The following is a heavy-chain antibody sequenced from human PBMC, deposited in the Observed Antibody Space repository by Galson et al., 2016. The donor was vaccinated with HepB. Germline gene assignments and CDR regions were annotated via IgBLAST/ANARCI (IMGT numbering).Heavy chain of an antibody. V-gene: IGHV3-7*03. Sequence: SLRLSCAASGFTSTSYWMSWARQPPGKGLEWVANIKQDGSEKYYVDSVKGRFTISRDNAKNSLYLQMNSLRAEDTAVYYCVREGGRGGGSPWGQGALVTVSS. D-gene: IGHD3-16*01. CDR2: IKQDGSEK. CDR1: GFTSTSYW. J-gene: IGHJ5*02. CDR3: VREGGRGGGSP.